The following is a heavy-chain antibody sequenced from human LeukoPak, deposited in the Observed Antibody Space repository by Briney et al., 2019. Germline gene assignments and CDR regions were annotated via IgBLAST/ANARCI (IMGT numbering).Heavy chain of an antibody. J-gene: IGHJ4*02. CDR3: AKLAAAGDY. CDR2: ISYVGSNK. CDR1: GFTFSSYG. Sequence: GGSLRLSCAASGFTFSSYGMHWVRQAPGKGLEWVAVISYVGSNKYYADSVKGRFTISRDNSKNTLYLQMNSLRAEDTAVYYCAKLAAAGDYWGQGTLVTVSS. V-gene: IGHV3-30*18. D-gene: IGHD6-13*01.